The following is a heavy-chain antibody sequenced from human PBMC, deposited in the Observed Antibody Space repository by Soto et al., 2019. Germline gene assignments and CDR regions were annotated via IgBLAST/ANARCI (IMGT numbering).Heavy chain of an antibody. CDR3: ARRFTATNYYFDY. V-gene: IGHV4-39*01. D-gene: IGHD4-17*01. CDR2: IYCGGGT. CDR1: GDSVSSNCYY. J-gene: IGHJ4*02. Sequence: QLQLQKSGPGLVKPSETLSLTCTVSGDSVSSNCYYWGWIRQPPGKGLEWIASIYCGGGTYYNPSLKSRVTISVDTSKNQFSLKLSSVTAADTAMYYCARRFTATNYYFDYWGQGVLVTVSS.